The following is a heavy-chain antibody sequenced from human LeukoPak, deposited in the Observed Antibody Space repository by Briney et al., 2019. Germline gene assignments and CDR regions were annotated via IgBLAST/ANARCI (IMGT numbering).Heavy chain of an antibody. CDR3: ARGVSTNSDY. V-gene: IGHV3-74*01. CDR2: ITSDGSSA. J-gene: IGHJ4*02. CDR1: GFIFSNYW. Sequence: PGGSLRLSCAASGFIFSNYWMHWVRQAPGKGLVWVSRITSDGSSASYADSVKGRFTTSRDNAKNTLYLQMNSLGAEDTAVYYCARGVSTNSDYWGQGTLVTVSS. D-gene: IGHD3-10*01.